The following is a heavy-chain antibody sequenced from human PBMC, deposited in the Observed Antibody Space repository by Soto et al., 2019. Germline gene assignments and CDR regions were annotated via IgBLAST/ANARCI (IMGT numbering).Heavy chain of an antibody. Sequence: EVQLLESGGGLVQPGGSLGLSCAASGFRYSSYDMSWVRQAPGKGLEWVSGISGSGGSTYYADSVKGRFTISRDNSKNTLYLQMNSLRAEDTAVYYCALLKGGDYWGQGTLVTVSS. CDR2: ISGSGGST. V-gene: IGHV3-23*01. CDR1: GFRYSSYD. CDR3: ALLKGGDY. J-gene: IGHJ4*02. D-gene: IGHD2-8*01.